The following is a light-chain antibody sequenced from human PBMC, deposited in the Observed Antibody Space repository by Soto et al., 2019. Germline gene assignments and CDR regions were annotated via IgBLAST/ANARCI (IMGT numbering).Light chain of an antibody. CDR1: SSDVGGYNY. V-gene: IGLV2-14*01. CDR2: DVS. J-gene: IGLJ1*01. CDR3: SSYTSSSLYV. Sequence: QSVLTQPASVSGSPGQSITISCTGTSSDVGGYNYVSWYQQHPGKAPKLMIYDVSNRPSGVSNRFSGSKSGNTASLTISGLQGEDGADYYCSSYTSSSLYVFGTGTKLTVL.